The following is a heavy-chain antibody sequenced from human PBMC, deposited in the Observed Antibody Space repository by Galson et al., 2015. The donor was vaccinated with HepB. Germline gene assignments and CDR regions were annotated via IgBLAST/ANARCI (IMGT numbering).Heavy chain of an antibody. CDR3: ARGRNNDIFYGMDV. Sequence: SLRLSCAASRFTVSSNYMSWVRQAPGKGLEWVSVIYRGGSTYYADSVKGRFTISRDNSKNTLHLQMNSLRAEDTAVYYCARGRNNDIFYGMDVWGQGTTVTVSS. J-gene: IGHJ6*02. CDR1: RFTVSSNY. CDR2: IYRGGST. V-gene: IGHV3-66*02. D-gene: IGHD3-9*01.